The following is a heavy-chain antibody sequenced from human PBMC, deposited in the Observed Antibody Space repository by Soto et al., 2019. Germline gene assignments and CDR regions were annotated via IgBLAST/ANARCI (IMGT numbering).Heavy chain of an antibody. CDR1: GGSRGDRDYY. V-gene: IGHV4-31*03. CDR2: IFHSGRT. CDR3: ARWVEVSLDYFDS. D-gene: IGHD2-15*01. Sequence: SETLSLTCTVAGGSRGDRDYYWSWVRQNPGQGLEWIGHIFHSGRTYYNPSLKSRVSISVDTSKNQFSLNLNSVTAADTAVYYCARWVEVSLDYFDSWGQGIPVTVS. J-gene: IGHJ4*02.